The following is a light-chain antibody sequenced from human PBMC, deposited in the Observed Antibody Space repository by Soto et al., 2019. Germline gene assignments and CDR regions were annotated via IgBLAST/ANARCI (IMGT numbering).Light chain of an antibody. CDR2: KTS. Sequence: DIQMTQSPSTLSASVGDTVTITCRASQSISSWLAWYQQKPGKAPKLLIYKTSSLESGVPSRFSGSGSGTEFTLTISSLQPDDFATYYCQQYNTYPWTFGQGTNVEIK. CDR3: QQYNTYPWT. V-gene: IGKV1-5*03. J-gene: IGKJ1*01. CDR1: QSISSW.